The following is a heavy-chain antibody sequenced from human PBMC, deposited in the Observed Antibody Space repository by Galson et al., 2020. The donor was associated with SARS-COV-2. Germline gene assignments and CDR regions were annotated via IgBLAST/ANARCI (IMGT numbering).Heavy chain of an antibody. Sequence: PETLSHTCDVYGGYFSGSYWSWLRQPPGQELERTGELNHSGSTNYNPSLKSRVTISVDTSKNQFSLKLSSVTAADTAVYYCARGRDKWGSSWSPGVDYWGQGTLGTVSS. CDR3: ARGRDKWGSSWSPGVDY. D-gene: IGHD6-13*01. CDR1: GGYFSGSY. J-gene: IGHJ4*02. CDR2: LNHSGST. V-gene: IGHV4-34*01.